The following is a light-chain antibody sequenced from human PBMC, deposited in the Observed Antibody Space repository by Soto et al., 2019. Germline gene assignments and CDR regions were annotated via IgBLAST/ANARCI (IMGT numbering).Light chain of an antibody. V-gene: IGKV1-39*01. J-gene: IGKJ2*01. CDR3: QQTYSATHT. Sequence: DIQMTQSPSSLSASVGDRVTITCRASQIVNIHFNWYQQKPGKAPKLLIYAASVLQSGVPSRFSGSGSGTDFTLTISSLQPEDFATYYCQQTYSATHTFGQGTKLEIK. CDR2: AAS. CDR1: QIVNIH.